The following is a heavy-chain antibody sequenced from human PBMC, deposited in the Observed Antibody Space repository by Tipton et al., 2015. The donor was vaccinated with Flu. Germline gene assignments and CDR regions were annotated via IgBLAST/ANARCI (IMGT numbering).Heavy chain of an antibody. J-gene: IGHJ4*02. CDR2: INSDGSGT. Sequence: GSLRLSCAASGFTFSSYWMHWVRQAPGKGLVWVARINSDGSGTVYADSVKGRLTISRDNAKNTVYLQMNSLRAADTAVYYCAKGGRTFDYWGQGTLVTVSS. CDR1: GFTFSSYW. V-gene: IGHV3-74*01. CDR3: AKGGRTFDY.